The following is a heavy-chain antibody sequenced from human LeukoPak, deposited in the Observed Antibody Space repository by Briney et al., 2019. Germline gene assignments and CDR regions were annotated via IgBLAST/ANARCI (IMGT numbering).Heavy chain of an antibody. CDR2: IYPGDSDT. CDR1: GYSFTSYW. D-gene: IGHD3-10*01. CDR3: ARALGRTMYYYGSGSYDY. J-gene: IGHJ4*02. Sequence: GESLKISCKGSGYSFTSYWIGWVRQMPGKGLEWMGIIYPGDSDTRYSPSFQGQVTISADKSISTAYLQWSSLKASDTAMYYCARALGRTMYYYGSGSYDYWGQGTLVTVSS. V-gene: IGHV5-51*01.